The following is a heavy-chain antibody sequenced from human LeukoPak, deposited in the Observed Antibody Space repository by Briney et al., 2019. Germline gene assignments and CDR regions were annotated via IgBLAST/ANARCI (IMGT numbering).Heavy chain of an antibody. J-gene: IGHJ4*02. D-gene: IGHD6-19*01. CDR2: IVVGSGNT. V-gene: IGHV1-58*02. Sequence: ASVKVSCKASGFTFTSSAMQWVRQARGQRLEWIGWIVVGSGNTNYAQKFQERVTITRDMSTSTAYMELSSLRFEDTAVYYCAADQGSGWYVWGQGTLVTVSS. CDR3: AADQGSGWYV. CDR1: GFTFTSSA.